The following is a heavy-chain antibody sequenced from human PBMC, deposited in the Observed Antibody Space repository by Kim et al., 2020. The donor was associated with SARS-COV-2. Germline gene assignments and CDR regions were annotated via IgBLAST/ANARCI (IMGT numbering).Heavy chain of an antibody. CDR2: SYSGGST. V-gene: IGHV3-66*01. D-gene: IGHD3-10*01. Sequence: GGSLRLSCAASGFTVSSNYMSWVRQAPGKGLEWVSVSYSGGSTDYADSVKGRFTISRDNSKNTLYLQMNSLRAEDTAVYYCASSHYYGSGSYYNVRDYYYYYMDVWGNGTTVTVSS. J-gene: IGHJ6*03. CDR1: GFTVSSNY. CDR3: ASSHYYGSGSYYNVRDYYYYYMDV.